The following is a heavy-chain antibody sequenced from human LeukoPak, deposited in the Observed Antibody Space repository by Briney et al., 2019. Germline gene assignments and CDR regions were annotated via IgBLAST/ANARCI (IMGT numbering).Heavy chain of an antibody. CDR3: ASSYDSDFYYYYYMDV. V-gene: IGHV3-23*01. D-gene: IGHD3-3*01. CDR2: SGSGGST. J-gene: IGHJ6*03. Sequence: SGSGGSTYYADSVKGRFTISRDNSKNTLYLQMNSLRAEDTAVYYCASSYDSDFYYYYYMDVWGKGTTVTVSS.